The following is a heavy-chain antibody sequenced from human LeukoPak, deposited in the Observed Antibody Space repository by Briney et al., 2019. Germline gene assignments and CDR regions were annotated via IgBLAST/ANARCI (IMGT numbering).Heavy chain of an antibody. Sequence: PSETLSLTCTVSGGSISGSSYYWGWIRQPPGTGLEWIGSIYYSGSTYYNPSLKSRVTISVDTSKNQFSLKLSSVTAADTAVYYCARTSSTSCCFFDYWGQGTLVTVSS. CDR1: GGSISGSSYY. D-gene: IGHD2-2*01. CDR2: IYYSGST. V-gene: IGHV4-39*01. J-gene: IGHJ4*02. CDR3: ARTSSTSCCFFDY.